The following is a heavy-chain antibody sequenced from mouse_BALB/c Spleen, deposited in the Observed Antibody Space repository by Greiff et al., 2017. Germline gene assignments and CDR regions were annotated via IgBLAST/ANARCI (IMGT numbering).Heavy chain of an antibody. J-gene: IGHJ2*01. CDR1: GFTFSSYA. V-gene: IGHV5-9-3*01. CDR2: ISSGGSYT. CDR3: ARHDYDY. D-gene: IGHD2-4*01. Sequence: EVKLVESGGGLVKPGGSLKLSCAASGFTFSSYAMSWVRQTSEKRLEWVATISSGGSYTYYPDSVKGRFTISRDNAKNTLYLQMSSLRSEDTAMYYCARHDYDYWGQGTTLTVSS.